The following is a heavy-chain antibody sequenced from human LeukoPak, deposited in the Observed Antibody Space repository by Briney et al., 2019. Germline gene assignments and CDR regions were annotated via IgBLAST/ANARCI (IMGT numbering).Heavy chain of an antibody. CDR1: GYTFTSYA. CDR3: ARTIAVADYFDY. Sequence: SVKVSCKASGYTFTSYAISWVRQAPGQGLEWMGRIIPILGIANYAQKFQGRVTITRDTSASTAYMELSSLRSEDTAVYYCARTIAVADYFDYWGQGTLVTVSS. CDR2: IIPILGIA. V-gene: IGHV1-69*04. D-gene: IGHD6-19*01. J-gene: IGHJ4*02.